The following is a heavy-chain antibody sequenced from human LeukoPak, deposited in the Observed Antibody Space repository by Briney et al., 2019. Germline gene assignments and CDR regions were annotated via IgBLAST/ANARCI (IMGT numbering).Heavy chain of an antibody. V-gene: IGHV3-23*01. Sequence: PGGSLRLSCAASGFTFSNYAMSWVRQAPGKGLEWVSAISGSGGSTYYADSVKGRFTISRDNSKNTLYLQMNSLRAEDTAVYYCAKGQGVNYYDSDWFDPWGQGTLVTVSS. CDR2: ISGSGGST. CDR1: GFTFSNYA. J-gene: IGHJ5*02. D-gene: IGHD3-22*01. CDR3: AKGQGVNYYDSDWFDP.